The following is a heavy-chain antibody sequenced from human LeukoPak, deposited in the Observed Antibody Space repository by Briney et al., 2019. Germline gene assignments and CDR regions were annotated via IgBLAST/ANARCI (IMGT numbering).Heavy chain of an antibody. Sequence: SETLSLTCAVSGYSISSGYYWGWSRPPPGKGLEGIGSIYHSGSTYYNPSLKSRVTISVDTSKNHFSLKLSSVTAADTAVYYCARTHPYSGSFDYWGQGTLVTVSS. D-gene: IGHD1-26*01. CDR3: ARTHPYSGSFDY. V-gene: IGHV4-38-2*01. J-gene: IGHJ4*02. CDR2: IYHSGST. CDR1: GYSISSGYY.